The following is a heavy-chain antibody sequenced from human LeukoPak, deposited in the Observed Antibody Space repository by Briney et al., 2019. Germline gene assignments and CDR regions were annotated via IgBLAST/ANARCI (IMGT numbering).Heavy chain of an antibody. CDR1: GGTFSNNV. CDR2: IIPMVDSA. CDR3: ARVRQYSSWNFDY. D-gene: IGHD6-6*01. J-gene: IGHJ4*02. Sequence: GASVKVSCKVSGGTFSNNVINWIRQAPGQGLEWMGGIIPMVDSASYGQKFQGRVTITADISTTTAYLELSSLRYEDTAMYYCARVRQYSSWNFDYWGQGTLVTVSS. V-gene: IGHV1-69*06.